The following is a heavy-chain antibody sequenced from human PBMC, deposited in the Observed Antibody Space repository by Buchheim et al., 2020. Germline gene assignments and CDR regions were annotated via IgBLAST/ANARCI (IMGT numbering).Heavy chain of an antibody. CDR1: GFTFSSYG. V-gene: IGHV3-33*01. Sequence: QVQLVESGGGVVQPGRSLRLSCAASGFTFSSYGMHWVRQAPGKGLEWVAVIWYDGSNKYYADSVKGRFTISRDNSKNTLYLQMNSLRAEDTAVYYCARDRTPAAGTGYYYYGMDVWGQGTT. CDR2: IWYDGSNK. J-gene: IGHJ6*02. CDR3: ARDRTPAAGTGYYYYGMDV. D-gene: IGHD6-13*01.